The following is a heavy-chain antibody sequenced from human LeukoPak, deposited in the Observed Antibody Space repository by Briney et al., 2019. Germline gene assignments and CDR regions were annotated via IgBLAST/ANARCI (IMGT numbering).Heavy chain of an antibody. CDR3: ARDCSGGSCPGYPYAMDV. CDR1: GYTFTSYG. V-gene: IGHV1-18*01. D-gene: IGHD2-15*01. Sequence: ASVKVSCKASGYTFTSYGISWVRQAPGQGLEWLGWISAYNGNTNYAQKLQGRVTMTTDTSTSTAYMELRSPRSDDTAVYYCARDCSGGSCPGYPYAMDVWGQGTTVTVSS. J-gene: IGHJ6*02. CDR2: ISAYNGNT.